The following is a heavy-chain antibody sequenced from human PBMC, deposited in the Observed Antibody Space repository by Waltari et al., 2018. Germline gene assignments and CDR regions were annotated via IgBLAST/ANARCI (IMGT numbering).Heavy chain of an antibody. D-gene: IGHD6-19*01. CDR2: ISYDGSNK. CDR1: GFTFSSYG. Sequence: QVQLVESGGGVVQPGRSLRLSCAASGFTFSSYGMHWVRQAPGKGLEWVAVISYDGSNKYYADSVKGRFTISRDNSKNTLYLQMNSLRAEDTAVYYCAKDVAVAAGYFDYWGQGTLVTVSS. J-gene: IGHJ4*02. V-gene: IGHV3-30*18. CDR3: AKDVAVAAGYFDY.